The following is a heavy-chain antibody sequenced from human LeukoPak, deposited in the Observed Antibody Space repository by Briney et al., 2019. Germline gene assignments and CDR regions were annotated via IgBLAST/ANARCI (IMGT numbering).Heavy chain of an antibody. D-gene: IGHD3-9*01. CDR1: GFTFNNYW. V-gene: IGHV3-21*01. Sequence: PGGSLRLSCAASGFTFNNYWMTWVRLAPGKGLEWVSSISSSSSYIYYADSVKGRFTISRDNAKNSLYLQMNSLRAEDTAVYYCARGDLPVGLRYFVEGVDYMDVWGKGTTVTISS. CDR3: ARGDLPVGLRYFVEGVDYMDV. CDR2: ISSSSSYI. J-gene: IGHJ6*03.